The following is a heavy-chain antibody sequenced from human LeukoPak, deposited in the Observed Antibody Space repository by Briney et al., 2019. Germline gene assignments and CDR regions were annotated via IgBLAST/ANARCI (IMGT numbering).Heavy chain of an antibody. CDR1: GFTFSTYE. CDR3: ARVGALSSSWLLY. D-gene: IGHD6-13*01. V-gene: IGHV3-48*03. Sequence: GGSLRLSCSASGFTFSTYEMNWVRQAPGKGLEWVSSISSGASTIYYADSVKGRFTISRDNAKNSLYLQMNSLRPEDTAVYYCARVGALSSSWLLYWGQGTLVTVPS. J-gene: IGHJ4*02. CDR2: ISSGASTI.